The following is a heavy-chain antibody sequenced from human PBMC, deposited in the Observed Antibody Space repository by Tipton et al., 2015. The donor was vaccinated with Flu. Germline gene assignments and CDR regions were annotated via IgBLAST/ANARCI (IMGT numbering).Heavy chain of an antibody. Sequence: TLSLTCAVYGGSFSGYYWSWIRQPPGKGLEWIGEINRSGSVNHNPSLKSRVSISVDTSKNQFSLRLTSLTAADTAVYYCARPSVVGVLAYWGQGVLVTVSS. CDR1: GGSFSGYY. CDR3: ARPSVVGVLAY. D-gene: IGHD1-26*01. V-gene: IGHV4-34*01. CDR2: INRSGSV. J-gene: IGHJ4*02.